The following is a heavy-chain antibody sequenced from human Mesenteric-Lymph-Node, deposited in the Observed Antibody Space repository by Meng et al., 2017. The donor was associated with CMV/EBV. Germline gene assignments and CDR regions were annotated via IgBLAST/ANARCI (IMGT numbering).Heavy chain of an antibody. CDR3: AKSCYTACFYFEY. CDR1: GFTFSSHS. Sequence: GESLKISCAASGFTFSSHSMNWVRQGPGKGLEWLSYISSSSTTIYYADSVKGRFTISRDNSKKTVYLEMSSLRPEDTGLYYCAKSCYTACFYFEYWGQGTPVTVSS. V-gene: IGHV3-48*01. D-gene: IGHD3-10*01. J-gene: IGHJ4*02. CDR2: ISSSSTTI.